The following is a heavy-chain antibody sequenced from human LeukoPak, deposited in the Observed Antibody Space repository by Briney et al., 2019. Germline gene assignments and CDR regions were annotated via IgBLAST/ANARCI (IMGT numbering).Heavy chain of an antibody. V-gene: IGHV4-38-2*02. CDR1: GYSISSGYY. Sequence: SETLSLTCTVSGYSISSGYYWGWIRQPPGKGLEWIGSIYHSGSTYYNPSLKSRVTISVDTSKNQFSLKLSSVTAADTAVYYCASTRRGSGSYTGYFDYWGQGTLVTVSS. CDR2: IYHSGST. CDR3: ASTRRGSGSYTGYFDY. D-gene: IGHD3-10*01. J-gene: IGHJ4*02.